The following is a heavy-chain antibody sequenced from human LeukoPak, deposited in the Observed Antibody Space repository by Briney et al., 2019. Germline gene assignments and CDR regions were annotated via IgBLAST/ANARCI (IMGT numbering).Heavy chain of an antibody. CDR1: GGSISSSSYY. V-gene: IGHV4-39*01. D-gene: IGHD3-3*01. CDR3: GRQEVWSGYCSY. Sequence: SETLSLTCTVSGGSISSSSYYWGWIRQPPGKGLEWIGSIYYSGSTYYNPSLKSRVTISKDASKNHFSLKLSSVTAADTAVYYCGRQEVWSGYCSYWGQGTLVTVSA. J-gene: IGHJ4*02. CDR2: IYYSGST.